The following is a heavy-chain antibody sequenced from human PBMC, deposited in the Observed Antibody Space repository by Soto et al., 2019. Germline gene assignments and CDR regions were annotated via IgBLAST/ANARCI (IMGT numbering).Heavy chain of an antibody. J-gene: IGHJ5*02. V-gene: IGHV3-30*02. Sequence: PGGSLRLSCAASGFSFDTYGIHWVRQAPGKGLEWVAVILYDGIKVFYADSVKGRFTISRDNSKNMVFLQMNSLRAEDTAVYYCARDRGEWLVNWFDPWGQGTLVTVSS. CDR2: ILYDGIKV. D-gene: IGHD3-3*01. CDR3: ARDRGEWLVNWFDP. CDR1: GFSFDTYG.